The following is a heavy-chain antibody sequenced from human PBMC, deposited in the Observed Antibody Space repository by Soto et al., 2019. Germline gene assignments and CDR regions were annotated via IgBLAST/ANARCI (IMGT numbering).Heavy chain of an antibody. J-gene: IGHJ4*02. CDR1: GGTFSSYT. Sequence: QVQLVQSGAEVKKPGSSVKVSCKASGGTFSSYTISWVRQAPGQGLEWMGRIIPILGIANYAQKFQGRVTNNADKSTSTAYMELSSLRSEDTAVYYCASKDPDYDSSGSLDYWGQGTLVTVSS. CDR3: ASKDPDYDSSGSLDY. CDR2: IIPILGIA. D-gene: IGHD3-22*01. V-gene: IGHV1-69*02.